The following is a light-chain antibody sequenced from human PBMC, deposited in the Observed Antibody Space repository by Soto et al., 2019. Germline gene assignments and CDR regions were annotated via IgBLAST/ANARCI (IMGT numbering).Light chain of an antibody. J-gene: IGKJ3*01. Sequence: QMTQSPSSVSASVGDRVTMTCRASQGVGGWLAWYQQKPGKVPKLLIYATSSLHSGVPSRFSGSGSGTDFTLSISSLQPEDFATYYCQQTHSLPLSFGPGTKVDIK. CDR3: QQTHSLPLS. V-gene: IGKV1-12*01. CDR2: ATS. CDR1: QGVGGW.